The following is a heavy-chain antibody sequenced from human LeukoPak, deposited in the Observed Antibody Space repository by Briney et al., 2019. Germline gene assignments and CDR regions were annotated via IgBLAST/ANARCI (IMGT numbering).Heavy chain of an antibody. CDR2: VFYSGST. V-gene: IGHV4-39*07. J-gene: IGHJ6*02. Sequence: SETLSLTCTVSGGSISSSSYYWGWIRQPPGKGLEWIGSVFYSGSTFYNPSLKSRVTISVDTSKNQFSLKLTSVTAADTAVYYCARDSTYCSSTSCYEDYYYGMDVWGQGTTVTVSS. CDR3: ARDSTYCSSTSCYEDYYYGMDV. D-gene: IGHD2-2*01. CDR1: GGSISSSSYY.